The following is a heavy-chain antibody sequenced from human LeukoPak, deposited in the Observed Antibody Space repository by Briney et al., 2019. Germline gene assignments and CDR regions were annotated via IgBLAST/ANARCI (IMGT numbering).Heavy chain of an antibody. J-gene: IGHJ3*02. D-gene: IGHD3-16*02. Sequence: PGGSLRLSCAASGFTFSSYSMNWVRQAPGKGLEWVSSISSSSSYIYYADSVKGRFTISRDNAKNSLYLQTNSLRAEDTAVYYCASTPPPVYVWGSYRLDAFDIWGQGTMVTVSS. CDR3: ASTPPPVYVWGSYRLDAFDI. CDR2: ISSSSSYI. V-gene: IGHV3-21*01. CDR1: GFTFSSYS.